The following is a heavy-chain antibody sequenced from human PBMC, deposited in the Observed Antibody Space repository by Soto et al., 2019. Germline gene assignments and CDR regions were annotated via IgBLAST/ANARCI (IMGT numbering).Heavy chain of an antibody. J-gene: IGHJ6*02. V-gene: IGHV3-49*03. D-gene: IGHD6-13*01. CDR2: IRSKAYGGTT. CDR1: GFTFGDYA. Sequence: QSGGSLRLSCTASGFTFGDYAMSWFRQAPGKGLEWVSFIRSKAYGGTTEYAASVKGRFTISRDDSKSIAYLQMNSLKTEDTAVYYCTREEGIAAAGLYGMDVWGQGTTVTVSS. CDR3: TREEGIAAAGLYGMDV.